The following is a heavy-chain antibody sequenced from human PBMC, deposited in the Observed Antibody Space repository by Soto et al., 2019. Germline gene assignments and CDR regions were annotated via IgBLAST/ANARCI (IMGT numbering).Heavy chain of an antibody. CDR1: GFTFGSYA. D-gene: IGHD3-10*01. Sequence: GGSQILSCAASGFTFGSYAMSWVRQAPGKGLEWVSAISGSGGSTYYADSVKGRFTISRDNSKNTLYLQMNSLRAEDTAVYYCAKTLVTMVRGVIWYFDYWGQGTLVTVSS. J-gene: IGHJ4*02. CDR3: AKTLVTMVRGVIWYFDY. CDR2: ISGSGGST. V-gene: IGHV3-23*01.